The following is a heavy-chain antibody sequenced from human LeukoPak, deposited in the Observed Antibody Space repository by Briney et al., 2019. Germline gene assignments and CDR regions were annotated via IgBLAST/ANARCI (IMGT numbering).Heavy chain of an antibody. Sequence: GGSLRLSCAASGFTFSSYAMHWVRQAPGKGLEWIGFISGGTTEYAASVKGRFTISRDDSTSIAYLQMNSLTTEDTAVYYCSRGSGWLSVYWGQGTLVTVSS. CDR1: GFTFSSYA. V-gene: IGHV3-49*04. D-gene: IGHD6-19*01. J-gene: IGHJ4*02. CDR2: ISGGTT. CDR3: SRGSGWLSVY.